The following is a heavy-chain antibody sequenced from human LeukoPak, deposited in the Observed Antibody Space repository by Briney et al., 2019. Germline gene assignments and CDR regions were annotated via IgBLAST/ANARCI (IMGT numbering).Heavy chain of an antibody. J-gene: IGHJ3*02. Sequence: GGSLRLSCAASGFTFSSYSMNWVRQAPGTGLEWVSYVSSSSSTIYYADAVKGRFTISRDNAKNSLYLQMNSLRAENTAGYYCARGSSGYYSPGWDIWGQGTMVTVSS. D-gene: IGHD3-22*01. V-gene: IGHV3-48*01. CDR1: GFTFSSYS. CDR2: VSSSSSTI. CDR3: ARGSSGYYSPGWDI.